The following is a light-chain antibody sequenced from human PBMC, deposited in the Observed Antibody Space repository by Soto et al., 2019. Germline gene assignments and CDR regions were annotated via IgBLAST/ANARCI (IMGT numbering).Light chain of an antibody. CDR2: DVS. Sequence: QSALTPPASVSGSPGQSITISCTGTSSDVGGYNYVSGYQQHPGKAPKLMIYDVSNRPSGVSNRFSGSKSGNTASLTISGLQGEDEADYYCSSYTSSSTLVGFGGGTKLTVL. CDR3: SSYTSSSTLVG. CDR1: SSDVGGYNY. V-gene: IGLV2-14*01. J-gene: IGLJ2*01.